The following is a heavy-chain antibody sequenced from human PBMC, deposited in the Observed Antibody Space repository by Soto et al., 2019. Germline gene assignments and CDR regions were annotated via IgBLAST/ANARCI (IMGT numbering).Heavy chain of an antibody. CDR1: GFTFSTSW. CDR3: TRGGNYYFDY. Sequence: EVQLVEAGGGLVQPGGSLRLSCAASGFTFSTSWIHWVRQAPGKGLVWVSSIIGDGGTINYADSVKGRFTISRDDAKNTVYLQMNSLSADDTAVYYCTRGGNYYFDYWGQGTLVTVSS. J-gene: IGHJ4*02. CDR2: IIGDGGTI. V-gene: IGHV3-74*01. D-gene: IGHD1-7*01.